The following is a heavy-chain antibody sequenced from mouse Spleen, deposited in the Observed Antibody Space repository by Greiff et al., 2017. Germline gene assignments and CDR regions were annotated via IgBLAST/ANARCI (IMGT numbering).Heavy chain of an antibody. D-gene: IGHD2-4*01. CDR3: ARYDYDGRYYAMDY. V-gene: IGHV2-2*01. CDR1: GFSLTSYG. CDR2: IWSGGST. J-gene: IGHJ4*01. Sequence: QVQLQQSGPGLVQPSQSLSITCTVSGFSLTSYGVHWVRQSPGKGLEWLGVIWSGGSTDYNAAFISRLSISKDNSKSQVFFKMNSLQADDTAIYYCARYDYDGRYYAMDYWGQGTSVTVSS.